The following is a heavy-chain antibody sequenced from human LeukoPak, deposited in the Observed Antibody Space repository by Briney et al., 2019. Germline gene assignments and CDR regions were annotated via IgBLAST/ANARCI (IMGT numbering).Heavy chain of an antibody. CDR1: GYTFSSYA. V-gene: IGHV1-18*01. CDR2: ISAYNGNT. D-gene: IGHD2-2*01. CDR3: ARVRYCSSTSCYGDYYYYMDV. J-gene: IGHJ6*03. Sequence: ASVKVSCKASGYTFSSYALGWVRQAPGQGLEWMGWISAYNGNTNYAQKLQGRVTMTTDTSTSTAYMELRSLRSDDTAVYYCARVRYCSSTSCYGDYYYYMDVWGKGTTVTISS.